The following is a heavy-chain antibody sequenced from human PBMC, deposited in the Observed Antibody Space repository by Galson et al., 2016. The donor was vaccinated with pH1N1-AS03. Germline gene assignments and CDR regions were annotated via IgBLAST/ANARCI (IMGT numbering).Heavy chain of an antibody. CDR1: GDTLSSYA. Sequence: SVKASCKASGDTLSSYALTWVRQAPGQGLEWMGGISPIFKTPDYAQKFQGRVTITAEEFRNTAYMELSNLRSDDTAVYYCARGRARYSPLEYWGQGSLVTVSS. CDR3: ARGRARYSPLEY. J-gene: IGHJ4*02. D-gene: IGHD2/OR15-2a*01. V-gene: IGHV1-69*13. CDR2: ISPIFKTP.